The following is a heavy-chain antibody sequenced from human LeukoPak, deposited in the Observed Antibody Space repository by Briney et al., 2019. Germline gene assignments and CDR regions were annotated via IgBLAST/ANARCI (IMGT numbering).Heavy chain of an antibody. J-gene: IGHJ4*02. CDR3: ARSSPYDYVWGSYRPSYYFDY. CDR1: GFTFSSYA. D-gene: IGHD3-16*02. CDR2: ISSSGSTI. Sequence: GGSLRLSCAASGFTFSSYAMSWVRQAPGKGLEWVSYISSSGSTIYYADSVKGRFTISRDNAKNSLYLQMNSLRAEDTAVYYCARSSPYDYVWGSYRPSYYFDYWGQGTLVTVSS. V-gene: IGHV3-48*04.